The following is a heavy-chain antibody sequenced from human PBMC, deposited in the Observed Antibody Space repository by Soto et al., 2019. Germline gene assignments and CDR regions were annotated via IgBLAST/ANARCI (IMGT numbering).Heavy chain of an antibody. CDR1: GGSVSYKTYY. J-gene: IGHJ4*02. CDR2: VYYSGTT. CDR3: ARTTAVPNTLRSRYFFDY. V-gene: IGHV4-61*01. Sequence: SETLSLTCSVSGGSVSYKTYYWSWIRQPPRKRLEWIGYVYYSGTTNYNPSLKSRVTISVDLSKNRFSLRLSSVTTADTALYYCARTTAVPNTLRSRYFFDYWGQGTLVTVSS. D-gene: IGHD4-17*01.